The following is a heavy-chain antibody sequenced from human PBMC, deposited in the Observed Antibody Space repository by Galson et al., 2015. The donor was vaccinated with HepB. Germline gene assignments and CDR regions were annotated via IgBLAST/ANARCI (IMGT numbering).Heavy chain of an antibody. Sequence: SLRLSCAASGFTFSSYSMNWVRQAPGKGLEWVSYISSSSSTIYYADSVKGRFTISRDNAKNSLYLQMNSLRAEDTAVYYCARGAIAVAGTLPYWGQGTLVTVSS. J-gene: IGHJ4*02. CDR1: GFTFSSYS. CDR2: ISSSSSTI. V-gene: IGHV3-48*01. CDR3: ARGAIAVAGTLPY. D-gene: IGHD6-19*01.